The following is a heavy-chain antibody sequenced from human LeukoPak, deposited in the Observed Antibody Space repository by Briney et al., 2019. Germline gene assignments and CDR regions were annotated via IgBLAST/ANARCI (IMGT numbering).Heavy chain of an antibody. CDR2: INPNSGGT. J-gene: IGHJ5*02. D-gene: IGHD3-10*01. CDR1: GYTFTGYY. CDR3: ARERRITMVRENWFDP. V-gene: IGHV1-2*02. Sequence: GAPVKVSCKASGYTFTGYYMHWVRQAPGQGLEWMGWINPNSGGTNYAQKFQGRVTMTRDTSISTAYMELSRLRSDDTAVYYCARERRITMVRENWFDPWGQGTLVTVSS.